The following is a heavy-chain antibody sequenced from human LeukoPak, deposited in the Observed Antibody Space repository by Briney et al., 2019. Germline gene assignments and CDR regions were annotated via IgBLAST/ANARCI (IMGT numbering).Heavy chain of an antibody. Sequence: GGSLRLSCAASGFTFKNYWMHWVRQAPGKGLVWVSRVDSDGSSTTYADSVKGRFTISRDNAKNTLYIQMNSLRAEDTAVYYCARGITIFGVVNDAFDVWGQGAVVTVSS. D-gene: IGHD3-3*01. J-gene: IGHJ3*01. CDR1: GFTFKNYW. CDR3: ARGITIFGVVNDAFDV. CDR2: VDSDGSST. V-gene: IGHV3-74*01.